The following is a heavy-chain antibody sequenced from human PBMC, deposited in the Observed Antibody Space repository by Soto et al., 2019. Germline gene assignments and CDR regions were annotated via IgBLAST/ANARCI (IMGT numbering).Heavy chain of an antibody. J-gene: IGHJ4*02. CDR1: GGSINSSYW. V-gene: IGHV4-4*02. CDR2: TSHGGST. D-gene: IGHD1-20*01. Sequence: QVQLQKSGPGPVKPSETLSLTCVVSGGSINSSYWWNWVRQPPGKGLEWIGETSHGGSTNFNPSLKSRATISVDKSKNHLSLKLDSVTAADTAVYYCAREVSGIQAFDYWGQGTLVTVSS. CDR3: AREVSGIQAFDY.